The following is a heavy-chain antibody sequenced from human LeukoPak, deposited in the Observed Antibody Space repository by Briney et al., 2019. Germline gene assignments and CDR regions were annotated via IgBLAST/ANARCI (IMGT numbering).Heavy chain of an antibody. Sequence: SEPLSLTCTVSGGSISSSSYYWGWIRQPPGKGPEWIGSIYYSGSTYYNPSLKSGVTISVDTSKNQFSLKLSSVTAADTAVYYCARLPKRITMIVVVITPSHGAFDIWGQGTMVIVSS. CDR3: ARLPKRITMIVVVITPSHGAFDI. V-gene: IGHV4-39*01. CDR2: IYYSGST. J-gene: IGHJ3*02. D-gene: IGHD3-22*01. CDR1: GGSISSSSYY.